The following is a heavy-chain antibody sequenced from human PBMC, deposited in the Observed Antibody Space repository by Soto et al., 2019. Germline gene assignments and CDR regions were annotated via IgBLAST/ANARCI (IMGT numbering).Heavy chain of an antibody. J-gene: IGHJ3*02. CDR1: GYSFTIYW. V-gene: IGHV5-51*01. CDR3: ARRHYYGPRGAFDI. D-gene: IGHD3-10*01. Sequence: GESLKISCDGSGYSFTIYWIGWVLQMPGKGLEWMWIIYPGDSDTRYSPSFQCQVTISADKSISTAYLQWSSLKASDTAMYYCARRHYYGPRGAFDIWGQGTMVTVSS. CDR2: IYPGDSDT.